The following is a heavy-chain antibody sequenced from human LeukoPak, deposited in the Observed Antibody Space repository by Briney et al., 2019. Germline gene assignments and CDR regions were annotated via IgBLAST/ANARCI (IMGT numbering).Heavy chain of an antibody. CDR2: ISSSSSYI. J-gene: IGHJ3*02. V-gene: IGHV3-21*01. Sequence: GGSLRLSCAASGFTFSSYGMNWVRQAPGKGLEWVSSISSSSSYIYYADSVKGRFTISRDNAKNSLYLQMNSLRAEDTAVYYCAREPYDSSGYRAFDIWGQGTLVTVSS. D-gene: IGHD3-22*01. CDR3: AREPYDSSGYRAFDI. CDR1: GFTFSSYG.